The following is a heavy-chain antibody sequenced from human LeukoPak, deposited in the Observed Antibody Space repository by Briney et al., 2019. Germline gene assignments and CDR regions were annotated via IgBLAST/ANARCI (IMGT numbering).Heavy chain of an antibody. J-gene: IGHJ4*02. CDR3: ARDRVQIWHYVGTFDV. Sequence: GGSLRLSCAASGLTFSTYAMSWVRQAPGKGLEWVSAISGGGGTTYYADSVKGRFTITRDNSKNTLYLQINTLRAEDTAVYYCARDRVQIWHYVGTFDVWGQGILVTVSS. CDR1: GLTFSTYA. D-gene: IGHD1-7*01. V-gene: IGHV3-23*01. CDR2: ISGGGGTT.